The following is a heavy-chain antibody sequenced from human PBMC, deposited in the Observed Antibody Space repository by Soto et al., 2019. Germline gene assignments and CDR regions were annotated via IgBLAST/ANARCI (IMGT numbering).Heavy chain of an antibody. V-gene: IGHV3-23*01. Sequence: GGSLRLSCAASGFTFSSYAMSWVRQAPGKGLEWVSAISGSGGSTYYADSVKGRFTISRDNSKNTLYLQMNSLRAEDTAVYYCAKDLYLMVYETESYWGQGTLVTVSS. CDR3: AKDLYLMVYETESY. D-gene: IGHD2-8*01. J-gene: IGHJ4*02. CDR2: ISGSGGST. CDR1: GFTFSSYA.